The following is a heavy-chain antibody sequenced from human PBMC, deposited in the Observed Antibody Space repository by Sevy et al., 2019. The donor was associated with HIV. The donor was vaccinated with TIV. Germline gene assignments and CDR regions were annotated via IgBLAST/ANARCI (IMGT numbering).Heavy chain of an antibody. J-gene: IGHJ3*02. D-gene: IGHD6-19*01. V-gene: IGHV2-5*02. Sequence: SGPTLVNPTQTLTLTCTFSGFSLSTSGVGVGWIRQPPGKALEWLALIYWDDDKRYSPTLKSRLTITKDTSKNQVVLKMTNMDPVDTATYYCAHKIGQWLARGDAFDIWGQGTMVTVSS. CDR3: AHKIGQWLARGDAFDI. CDR1: GFSLSTSGVG. CDR2: IYWDDDK.